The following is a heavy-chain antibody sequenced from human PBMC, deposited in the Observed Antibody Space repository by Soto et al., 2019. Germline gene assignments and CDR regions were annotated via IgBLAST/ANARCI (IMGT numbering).Heavy chain of an antibody. D-gene: IGHD5-12*01. Sequence: PVGSLRLSCAASGFTFSSYGMHWVRQAPGKGLEWVAVISYDGSNKYYADSVKGRFTISRDNSKNTLYLQMNSLRAEDTAVYYCAKDAARYSGYVCPSDYWGQGTLVTVSS. V-gene: IGHV3-30*18. J-gene: IGHJ4*02. CDR1: GFTFSSYG. CDR2: ISYDGSNK. CDR3: AKDAARYSGYVCPSDY.